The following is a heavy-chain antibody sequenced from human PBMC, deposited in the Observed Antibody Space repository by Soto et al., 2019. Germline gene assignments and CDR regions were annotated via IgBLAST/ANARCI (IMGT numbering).Heavy chain of an antibody. J-gene: IGHJ5*02. CDR1: GEPFIGYY. V-gene: IGHV4-34*02. CDR2: INHRGSA. Sequence: QVHLQQWGAGLLKPSETLSLTCAVYGEPFIGYYWSWIRQPPGKGLEWIGEINHRGSANYNPSLTSRVTISVDTANNQFSLKLSSVTAAATSVYYCARTDIVTTNCFDPWVQGTLVTVSS. CDR3: ARTDIVTTNCFDP. D-gene: IGHD5-12*01.